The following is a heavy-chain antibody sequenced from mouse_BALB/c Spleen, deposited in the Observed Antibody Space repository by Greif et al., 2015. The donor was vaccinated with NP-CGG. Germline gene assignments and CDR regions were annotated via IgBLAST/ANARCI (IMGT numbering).Heavy chain of an antibody. CDR1: GFAFRSYD. J-gene: IGHJ3*01. CDR3: ARHEDGNYVAY. D-gene: IGHD2-1*01. Sequence: EVQVVESGGGLVKPGGSLKLSCAASGFAFRSYDMSWVRQTPEKRLEWVATISSGGSYTYYPDSVKGRFTISRDNARNTLYLQMSSLRSEDTALYYCARHEDGNYVAYWGQGTLVTVSA. CDR2: ISSGGSYT. V-gene: IGHV5-9*02.